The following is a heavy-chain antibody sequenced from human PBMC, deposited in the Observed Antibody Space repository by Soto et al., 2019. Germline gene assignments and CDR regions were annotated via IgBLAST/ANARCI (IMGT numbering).Heavy chain of an antibody. Sequence: GASVKVSCKASGGTFSSYAISWVRQAPGQGLEWMGGIIPIFGTANYAQKFQGRVTITADESTSTAYMELSSLRSEDTAVYYCAGGPAYGGYGIRYYYFDSGAQGPLVTVSS. CDR1: GGTFSSYA. CDR3: AGGPAYGGYGIRYYYFDS. V-gene: IGHV1-69*13. J-gene: IGHJ4*02. CDR2: IIPIFGTA. D-gene: IGHD5-12*01.